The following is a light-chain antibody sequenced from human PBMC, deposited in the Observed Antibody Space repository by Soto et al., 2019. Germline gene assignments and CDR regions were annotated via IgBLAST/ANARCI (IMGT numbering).Light chain of an antibody. J-gene: IGKJ4*01. CDR3: QHYNNWLGT. CDR1: QNVVTN. Sequence: EIVVTQSPDILSVSPGERVTLSCRASQNVVTNLAWYQQRLGQAPRLLIYGASARATGVPARFSGSGSGTEFFLTISSLQSEDFAVYYCQHYNNWLGTFGGWTKVEIK. V-gene: IGKV3-15*01. CDR2: GAS.